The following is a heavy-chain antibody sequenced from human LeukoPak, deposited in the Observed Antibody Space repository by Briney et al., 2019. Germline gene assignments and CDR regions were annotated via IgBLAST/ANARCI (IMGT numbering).Heavy chain of an antibody. CDR2: ISGSGGST. Sequence: PGGTLRLSCAASGFTFSSYGMSWVRQAPGKGLEWVSAISGSGGSTYYADSVKGRFTISRDNSKNTLYLQMNSLRAEDTAVYYCAKVPHYYGSGSYYNYWGQGTLVTVSS. D-gene: IGHD3-10*01. CDR1: GFTFSSYG. J-gene: IGHJ4*02. V-gene: IGHV3-23*01. CDR3: AKVPHYYGSGSYYNY.